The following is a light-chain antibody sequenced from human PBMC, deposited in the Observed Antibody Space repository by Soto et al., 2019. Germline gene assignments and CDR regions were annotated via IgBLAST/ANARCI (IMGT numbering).Light chain of an antibody. V-gene: IGKV1-39*01. Sequence: IQMTQSPSSLSASVGDRVTLSCWASRNISSDLNWYQLKPGKAPKLLIYRASTLQNGVPSRFSGSGSATDFTLTITTLQPEDVATYSCQQSYSTLPYTFGQGTKVEIK. J-gene: IGKJ2*01. CDR1: RNISSD. CDR2: RAS. CDR3: QQSYSTLPYT.